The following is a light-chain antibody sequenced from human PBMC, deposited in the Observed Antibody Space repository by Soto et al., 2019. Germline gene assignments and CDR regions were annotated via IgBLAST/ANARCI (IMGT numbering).Light chain of an antibody. J-gene: IGKJ2*01. Sequence: EVVLTQSPGTLSLSPGERATLSCRASQSVDSAYLAWYQQKPGQAPRLLMYGSSNRASDIPDRFSGSGSGTDFTLTISRLEPEDFAVYYCQQYSDSPPYTFGQGTKLEIK. CDR3: QQYSDSPPYT. CDR1: QSVDSAY. V-gene: IGKV3-20*01. CDR2: GSS.